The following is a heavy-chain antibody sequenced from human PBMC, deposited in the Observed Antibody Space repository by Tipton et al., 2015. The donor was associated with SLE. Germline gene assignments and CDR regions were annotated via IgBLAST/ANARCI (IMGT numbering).Heavy chain of an antibody. CDR3: ASLGVVAADNYYFGMDV. V-gene: IGHV3-74*01. D-gene: IGHD2-15*01. J-gene: IGHJ6*02. CDR1: GFTFSTFW. CDR2: VNSDGRST. Sequence: SLRLSCAASGFTFSTFWMHWVRQAPGKGLVWVSRVNSDGRSTAYADSVKGRFTVSRDNAKNTMYLQMTSLRAEDTAVYYCASLGVVAADNYYFGMDVWGQGTSVTVS.